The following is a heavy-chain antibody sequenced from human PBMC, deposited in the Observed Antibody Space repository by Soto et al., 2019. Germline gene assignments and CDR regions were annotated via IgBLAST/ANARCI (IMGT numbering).Heavy chain of an antibody. CDR1: GFSLSTSGMC. Sequence: GSGPTLVNPTHTLTLTCTFSGFSLSTSGMCVSWIRQPPGKALEWLALIDWDDDKYYSTSLKTRLTISKDTSKNQVVLTMTNMDPVDTATYYCARRSVTDDFENFDYWGQGTLVTVSS. V-gene: IGHV2-70*01. CDR2: IDWDDDK. CDR3: ARRSVTDDFENFDY. D-gene: IGHD1-1*01. J-gene: IGHJ4*02.